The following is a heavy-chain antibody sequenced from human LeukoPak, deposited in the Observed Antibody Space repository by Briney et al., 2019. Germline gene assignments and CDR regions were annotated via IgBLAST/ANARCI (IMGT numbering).Heavy chain of an antibody. V-gene: IGHV3-21*05. CDR1: GFTFSGYA. Sequence: GGSLRLSCAASGFTFSGYAMHWVRQAPGKGLEWVSYISSSSGFTNYADSVKGRFTISRDNAKNSLYLQMNSLRAEDTAVYYCARTLTAAGHFDFRGQGTLVTVSS. CDR3: ARTLTAAGHFDF. CDR2: ISSSSGFT. D-gene: IGHD6-13*01. J-gene: IGHJ4*02.